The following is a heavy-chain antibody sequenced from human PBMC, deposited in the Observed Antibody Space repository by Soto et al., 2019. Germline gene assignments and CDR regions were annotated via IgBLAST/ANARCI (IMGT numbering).Heavy chain of an antibody. CDR1: GGSVSSGNYY. CDR2: IYYSGST. CDR3: AIYSRGWYAVSY. Sequence: SETLSLTCTVSGGSVSSGNYYWSWIRQPPGKGLEWIGYIYYSGSTNYNPSLKSRVTISVDTSKNQFSLKLSSVTAADTAVFYWAIYSRGWYAVSYGGQGPLVTVSS. D-gene: IGHD6-19*01. V-gene: IGHV4-61*01. J-gene: IGHJ4*02.